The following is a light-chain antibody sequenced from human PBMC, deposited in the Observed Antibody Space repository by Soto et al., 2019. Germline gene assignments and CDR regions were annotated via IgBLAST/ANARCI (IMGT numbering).Light chain of an antibody. J-gene: IGKJ4*01. CDR1: QSVSRSIS. Sequence: EIVLTQSPGTLSLSPGERATLSCRASQSVSRSISLAWYQEKTGQAPRLLIYGASSRAVGVPDRFSGSGSGTDFTLTISRLEPEDFAVYYCHQYGDSPLTFGGGTKVE. V-gene: IGKV3-20*01. CDR2: GAS. CDR3: HQYGDSPLT.